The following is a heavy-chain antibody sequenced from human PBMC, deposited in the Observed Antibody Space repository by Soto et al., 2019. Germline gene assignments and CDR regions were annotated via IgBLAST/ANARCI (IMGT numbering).Heavy chain of an antibody. CDR1: GFTFSSYE. Sequence: GGSLRLSCAASGFTFSSYEMNWVRQAPGKGLEWVSYISSSGSTIYYADSVKGRFTISRDNAKNSLYLQMNSLRAEDTAVYYCASGVIEYSSSQDYWGQGTLVTVSS. D-gene: IGHD6-6*01. J-gene: IGHJ4*02. CDR2: ISSSGSTI. CDR3: ASGVIEYSSSQDY. V-gene: IGHV3-48*03.